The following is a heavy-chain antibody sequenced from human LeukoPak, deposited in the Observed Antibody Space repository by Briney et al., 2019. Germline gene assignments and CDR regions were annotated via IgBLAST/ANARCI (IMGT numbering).Heavy chain of an antibody. CDR3: ARDYYDLGDNWFDP. V-gene: IGHV4-34*01. CDR2: INHSGST. J-gene: IGHJ5*02. Sequence: SETLSLTCAVYGGSFSGYYWSWIRQPPGKGLEWIGEINHSGSTNYNPSLKSRVTISVDTSKNQFSLKLSSVTAADTAVYYCARDYYDLGDNWFDPWGQGTLVTVSS. D-gene: IGHD3-22*01. CDR1: GGSFSGYY.